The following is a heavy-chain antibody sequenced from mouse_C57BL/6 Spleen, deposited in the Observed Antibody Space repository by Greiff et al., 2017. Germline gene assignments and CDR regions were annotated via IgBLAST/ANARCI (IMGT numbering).Heavy chain of an antibody. J-gene: IGHJ1*03. CDR3: AREDSYYSKHLYFDV. Sequence: VQLQQSGAELVRPGTSVKLSCKASGYAFTNYLIEWVKQRPGQGLEWIGVIDPGSGGTNYNEKFKGKATLTADKASSTAYMQLSSLTSEDSAVYFCAREDSYYSKHLYFDVWGTGTTVTVSA. V-gene: IGHV1-54*01. CDR1: GYAFTNYL. CDR2: IDPGSGGT. D-gene: IGHD1-1*01.